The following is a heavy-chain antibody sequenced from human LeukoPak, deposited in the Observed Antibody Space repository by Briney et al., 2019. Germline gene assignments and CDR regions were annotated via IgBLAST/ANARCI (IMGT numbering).Heavy chain of an antibody. J-gene: IGHJ4*02. V-gene: IGHV3-7*01. CDR1: GFTFSTYW. Sequence: AGGSLRLSCAASGFTFSTYWMDWVRQARGKGGEWVASIKEDGSDRNYVGCVRGRFTVSRDNTKNSLYLQMNSLRADDTAVYYCASDRAYSQFDYWGQGTLVTVSS. CDR3: ASDRAYSQFDY. CDR2: IKEDGSDR. D-gene: IGHD2-15*01.